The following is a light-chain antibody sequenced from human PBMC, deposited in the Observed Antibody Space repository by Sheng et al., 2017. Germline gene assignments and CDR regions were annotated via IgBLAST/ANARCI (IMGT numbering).Light chain of an antibody. CDR3: QQLGE. Sequence: IQMTQSPSTLSASVGDRVTITCRANQSVGSWLAWYQQKPGKPPNLLIYRASALQSGVPSRFSGSGFGTDFTLTISSLQPADFATYYCQQLGEFGQGTRVEIK. J-gene: IGKJ1*01. CDR1: QSVGSW. V-gene: IGKV1-5*03. CDR2: RAS.